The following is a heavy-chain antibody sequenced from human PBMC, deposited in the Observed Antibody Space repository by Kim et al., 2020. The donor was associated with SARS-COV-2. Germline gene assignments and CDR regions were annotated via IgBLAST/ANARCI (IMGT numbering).Heavy chain of an antibody. D-gene: IGHD2-15*01. CDR3: ARGGYSLAFDS. V-gene: IGHV3-23*01. J-gene: IGHJ3*02. CDR2: ITGNSGST. Sequence: GGSLRLSCAASGFSFGSYVMSWVRQTPGKGLERVSGITGNSGSTFYADSVKGRFTISRDNSKNSLYLQMNSLRNEDTAIYYCARGGYSLAFDSWGQGTM. CDR1: GFSFGSYV.